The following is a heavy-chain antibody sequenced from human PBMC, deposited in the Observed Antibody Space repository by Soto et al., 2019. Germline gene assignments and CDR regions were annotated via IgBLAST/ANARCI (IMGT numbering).Heavy chain of an antibody. Sequence: ESGGGLVKPGGSLRLSCAASEFTFSSYSMIWVRQAPGKGLEWVSSISSSSRYTYYADSVKGRFSISRDNAKNSLFLQMNSLRAEDTALYYCARARGDSYYYGMDVWGQGTTVSVSS. CDR1: EFTFSSYS. D-gene: IGHD4-17*01. J-gene: IGHJ6*02. CDR2: ISSSSRYT. CDR3: ARARGDSYYYGMDV. V-gene: IGHV3-21*01.